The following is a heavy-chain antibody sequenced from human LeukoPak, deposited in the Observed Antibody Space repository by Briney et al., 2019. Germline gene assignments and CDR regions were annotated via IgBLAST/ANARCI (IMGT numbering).Heavy chain of an antibody. CDR3: ARVPSALDY. V-gene: IGHV1-2*02. CDR1: GYTFTDYY. CDR2: IDPMSGAT. J-gene: IGHJ4*02. Sequence: ASVKVSCKASGYTFTDYYMHWVRQAPGQGLEWMGWIDPMSGATNYAQKFQGRVTMTRDTSISTAYMELSGLRYDDTAVYYCARVPSALDYWGQGTLVTVSS. D-gene: IGHD6-6*01.